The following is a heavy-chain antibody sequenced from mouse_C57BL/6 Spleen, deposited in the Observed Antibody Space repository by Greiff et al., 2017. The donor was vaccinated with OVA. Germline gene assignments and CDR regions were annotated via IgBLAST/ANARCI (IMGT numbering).Heavy chain of an antibody. CDR1: GFTFSSYA. CDR2: ISDGGSST. V-gene: IGHV5-4*03. Sequence: EVNVVESGGGLVKPGGSLKLSCAASGFTFSSYAMSWVRQTPDKRLEWVATISDGGSSTYYPDNVKGRFTISRDKAKNNLYLQMSPLKSEDTAMYYCAKIYDGYFRGFAYWGQGTLVTVSA. CDR3: AKIYDGYFRGFAY. J-gene: IGHJ3*01. D-gene: IGHD2-3*01.